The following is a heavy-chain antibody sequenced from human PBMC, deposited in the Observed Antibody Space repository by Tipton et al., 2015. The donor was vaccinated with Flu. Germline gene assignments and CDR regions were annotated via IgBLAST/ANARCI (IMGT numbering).Heavy chain of an antibody. J-gene: IGHJ4*02. CDR2: IHRTGSA. CDR3: ARHTGDSVRGIVDY. Sequence: TLSLTCSVSGDSIGSDYYWGWIRQPPGKGLQWIGNIHRTGSAYYNPSLKSRVTISVDTSWNQFSLKLSSVTAADTAVYYCARHTGDSVRGIVDYWGQGTLVTVSS. D-gene: IGHD3-10*02. V-gene: IGHV4-38-2*01. CDR1: GDSIGSDYY.